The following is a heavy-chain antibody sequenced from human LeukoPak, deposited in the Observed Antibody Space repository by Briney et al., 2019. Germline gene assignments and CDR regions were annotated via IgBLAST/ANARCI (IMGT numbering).Heavy chain of an antibody. D-gene: IGHD1-26*01. CDR2: VSAYDGNT. Sequence: ASVKVSCMASGWSFTSYGISWVRQDPGQRLEWMGWVSAYDGNTNYAQKLQGRVTMTTDTSTSTAYMELRGLRSDDTAVYYCARGPYSGSYFAPYYFDYWGQGTLVTVSS. CDR3: ARGPYSGSYFAPYYFDY. V-gene: IGHV1-18*01. CDR1: GWSFTSYG. J-gene: IGHJ4*02.